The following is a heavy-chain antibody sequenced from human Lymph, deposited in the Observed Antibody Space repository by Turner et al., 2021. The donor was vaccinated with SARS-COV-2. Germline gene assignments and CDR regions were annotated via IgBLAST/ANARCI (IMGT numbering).Heavy chain of an antibody. CDR2: INPSGGST. D-gene: IGHD1-26*01. CDR3: ARDSAFLPSKNWFDP. V-gene: IGHV1-46*01. CDR1: RYTFTSYY. Sequence: QVQLVQSGAEAKKPGASVKVSCKASRYTFTSYYMHWVRQAPGQGLEWMGIINPSGGSTSYAQKFQGRVTMTSDTSTSTVYMELSSLRSEDTAVYYCARDSAFLPSKNWFDPWGQGTLVTVSS. J-gene: IGHJ5*02.